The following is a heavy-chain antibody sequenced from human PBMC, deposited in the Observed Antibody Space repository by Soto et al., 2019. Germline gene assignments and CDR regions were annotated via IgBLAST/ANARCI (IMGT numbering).Heavy chain of an antibody. CDR1: GCSISRDDYY. Sequence: PSETLSVTCTVSGCSISRDDYYWSWIRQPPLKGLEWIGYVSDSGKSYYNLSLQSRVDISLDKSKNQFSLTLISVTAEDKAVYYCDRDYTVTKAAKFDSWAKGPMVPVS. D-gene: IGHD4-17*01. J-gene: IGHJ4*02. V-gene: IGHV4-30-4*01. CDR2: VSDSGKS. CDR3: DRDYTVTKAAKFDS.